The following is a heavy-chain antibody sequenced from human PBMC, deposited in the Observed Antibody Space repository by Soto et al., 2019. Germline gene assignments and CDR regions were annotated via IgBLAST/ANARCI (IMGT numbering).Heavy chain of an antibody. CDR2: IIPILGIA. V-gene: IGHV1-69*08. D-gene: IGHD2-2*01. Sequence: QVQLVQSGAEVKKPGSSGKVSGKASGGTFSRYSITWVRQAPGHGLEWIGRIIPILGIASYAQKFQGRVTITADESTSTAYMELSSLRSDDTAVYYCAREDRDRETGLVPAAIDGMDVWGQGTTVTVSS. CDR3: AREDRDRETGLVPAAIDGMDV. CDR1: GGTFSRYS. J-gene: IGHJ6*02.